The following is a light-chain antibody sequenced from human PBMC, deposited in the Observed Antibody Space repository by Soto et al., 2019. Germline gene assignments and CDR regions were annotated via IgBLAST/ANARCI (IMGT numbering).Light chain of an antibody. CDR3: CSYTSLSTVV. Sequence: QAVLTQPASVSGSPGQSITISCTGTSSDVGGYNHVSWYQHSPGKAPKLIVFAVSDRPSGVSHRFSGSKSGNTASLTISGLQAEDEADYYCCSYTSLSTVVFGGGTKLTVL. V-gene: IGLV2-14*01. CDR2: AVS. CDR1: SSDVGGYNH. J-gene: IGLJ2*01.